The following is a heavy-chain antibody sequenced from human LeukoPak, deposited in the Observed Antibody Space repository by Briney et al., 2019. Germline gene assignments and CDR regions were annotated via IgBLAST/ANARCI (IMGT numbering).Heavy chain of an antibody. CDR1: GYIFISYW. CDR3: ARQSMYYYGSGSFPLDFDY. Sequence: GESLKISCKGSGYIFISYWIGWVRQMPGKGLEWMGIIFPGDSDARYSPSFQGQVTISADKSISTAYLQWSSLKASDTAMYYCARQSMYYYGSGSFPLDFDYWGQGTLVTVSS. CDR2: IFPGDSDA. D-gene: IGHD3-10*01. J-gene: IGHJ4*02. V-gene: IGHV5-51*01.